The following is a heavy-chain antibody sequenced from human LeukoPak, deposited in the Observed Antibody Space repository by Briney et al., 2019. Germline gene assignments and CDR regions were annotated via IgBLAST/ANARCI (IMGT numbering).Heavy chain of an antibody. D-gene: IGHD3-9*01. CDR1: GFTFSSYA. Sequence: GSLRLSCAASGFTFSSYAMSWVRQAPGKGLEWVSAISGSGGSTYYADSVRGRFTISRDNSKNTLFLQMNSLRPEDTAVYYCARGPDYDILADYFDYWGQGTLVTVSS. V-gene: IGHV3-23*01. J-gene: IGHJ4*02. CDR3: ARGPDYDILADYFDY. CDR2: ISGSGGST.